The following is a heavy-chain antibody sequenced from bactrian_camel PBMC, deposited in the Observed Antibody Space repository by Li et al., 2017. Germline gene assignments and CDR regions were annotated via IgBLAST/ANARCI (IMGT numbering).Heavy chain of an antibody. CDR3: APLIPGSTIWDS. D-gene: IGHD6*01. CDR2: IDKYGNNT. J-gene: IGHJ4*01. Sequence: HVQLVESGGGSVQPGGSLRLSCTSSGFTFSDYYMTWVRQAPGKGLEWVSSIDKYGNNTFYQDSVKGRFTISRDNAENTVYLQMNSLKSEDTALYYCAPLIPGSTIWDSWGQGTQVTVS. CDR1: GFTFSDYY. V-gene: IGHV3-2*01.